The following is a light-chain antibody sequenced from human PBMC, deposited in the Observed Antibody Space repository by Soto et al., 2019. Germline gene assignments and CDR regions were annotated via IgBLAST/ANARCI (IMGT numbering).Light chain of an antibody. CDR2: DAY. J-gene: IGKJ2*01. CDR1: QSISSY. Sequence: EIVLTQSPATLSLSPGERATLSCRASQSISSYLAWYQQKPGQAPRLLIYDAYNRATGVPARFSGSGSGTDFTLTISRLEPEDFAVYYCQQYNNWPYTFGQGTKVDIK. CDR3: QQYNNWPYT. V-gene: IGKV3-11*01.